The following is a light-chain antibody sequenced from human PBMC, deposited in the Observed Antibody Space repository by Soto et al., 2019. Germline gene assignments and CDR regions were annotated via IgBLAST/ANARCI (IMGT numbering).Light chain of an antibody. V-gene: IGKV3D-11*02. Sequence: EIVLTQSPVTLSLSPGERATLSCRASQSVRTYLAWYQVKPGQAPRLLIYDASRRASGVPARFSGSGGGTDFSLTISSLQPEDVATYYCQHYQRYPPSFGGGTKLEIK. CDR3: QHYQRYPPS. CDR1: QSVRTY. J-gene: IGKJ4*01. CDR2: DAS.